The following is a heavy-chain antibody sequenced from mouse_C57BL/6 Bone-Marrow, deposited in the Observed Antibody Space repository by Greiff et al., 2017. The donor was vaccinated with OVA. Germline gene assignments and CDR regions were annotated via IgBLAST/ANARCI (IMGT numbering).Heavy chain of an antibody. V-gene: IGHV1-26*01. CDR1: GYTFTDYY. CDR2: INPNNGGT. D-gene: IGHD4-1*01. Sequence: VQLQQSGPELVKPGASVKISCKASGYTFTDYYMNWVKQSHGKSLEWIGDINPNNGGTSYNQKFKGKATLTVDKSSSTAYMELRSLTSEDSAVYYCARLGEFAYWGQGTLVTVSA. J-gene: IGHJ3*01. CDR3: ARLGEFAY.